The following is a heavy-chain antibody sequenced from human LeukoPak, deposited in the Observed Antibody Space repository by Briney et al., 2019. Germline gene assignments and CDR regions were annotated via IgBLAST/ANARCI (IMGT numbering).Heavy chain of an antibody. J-gene: IGHJ6*03. CDR3: ARGLGATTFGLVSYYYYMDV. CDR1: GFTFSNAW. Sequence: PGGSLRLSCAASGFTFSNAWMSWVRQAPGKGLEWVANIKQDGSEKYYVDSVKGRFTISRDNAKNSLYLQMNSLRAEDTAVYYCARGLGATTFGLVSYYYYMDVWGKGTTVTVSS. CDR2: IKQDGSEK. D-gene: IGHD3/OR15-3a*01. V-gene: IGHV3-7*01.